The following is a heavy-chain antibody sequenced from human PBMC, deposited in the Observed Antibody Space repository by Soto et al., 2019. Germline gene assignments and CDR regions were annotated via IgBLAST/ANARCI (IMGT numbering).Heavy chain of an antibody. CDR1: GYTFTGYY. CDR3: ARDSGYYDSSGYYFDC. CDR2: INPNSGGT. D-gene: IGHD3-22*01. V-gene: IGHV1-2*04. J-gene: IGHJ4*02. Sequence: ASVKVSCKASGYTFTGYYMHWVRQAPGQGLEWMGWINPNSGGTNYAQKFQGWVTMTRDTSISTAYMELSRLRSDDTAVYYCARDSGYYDSSGYYFDCWGQGTLVTVSS.